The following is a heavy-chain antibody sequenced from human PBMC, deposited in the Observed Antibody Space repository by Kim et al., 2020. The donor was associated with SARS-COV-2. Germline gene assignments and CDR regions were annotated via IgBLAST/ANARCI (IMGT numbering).Heavy chain of an antibody. CDR1: GFTFDDYT. J-gene: IGHJ4*02. Sequence: GGSLRLSCAASGFTFDDYTMHWVRQAPGKGLEWVSLISWDGGSTYYADSVKGRFTISRDNSKNSLYLQMNSLRTEDTALYYCAKARTRFGIVGATAFDYWGQGTLVTVSS. V-gene: IGHV3-43*01. CDR2: ISWDGGST. D-gene: IGHD1-26*01. CDR3: AKARTRFGIVGATAFDY.